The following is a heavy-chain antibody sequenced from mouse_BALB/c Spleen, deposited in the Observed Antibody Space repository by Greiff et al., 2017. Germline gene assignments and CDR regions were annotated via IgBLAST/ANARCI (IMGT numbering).Heavy chain of an antibody. CDR2: IYPSDSYT. CDR3: TRSSYYRYERGAMDY. J-gene: IGHJ4*01. Sequence: QVQLQQPGAELVKPGAPVKLSCKASGYTFTSYWINWVKQRPGQGLEWIGNIYPSDSYTNYNQKFKDKATLTVDKSSSTAYMQLSSPTSEDSAVYYCTRSSYYRYERGAMDYWGQGTSVTVSS. V-gene: IGHV1-69*02. CDR1: GYTFTSYW. D-gene: IGHD2-14*01.